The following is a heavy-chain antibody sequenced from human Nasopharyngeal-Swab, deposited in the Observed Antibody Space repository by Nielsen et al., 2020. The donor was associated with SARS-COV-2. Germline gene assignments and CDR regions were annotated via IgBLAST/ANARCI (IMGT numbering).Heavy chain of an antibody. CDR1: GYSFTSYW. Sequence: GESLKISCKASGYSFTSYWIVWLRQLPGQGPESMGIIYPGDSDTRYSPTFQGQVTISADKSISTAYLQWRSLTASDSAMYFCARDSEYSSSLGYWGQGTLVTVSS. J-gene: IGHJ4*02. V-gene: IGHV5-51*01. D-gene: IGHD6-13*01. CDR3: ARDSEYSSSLGY. CDR2: IYPGDSDT.